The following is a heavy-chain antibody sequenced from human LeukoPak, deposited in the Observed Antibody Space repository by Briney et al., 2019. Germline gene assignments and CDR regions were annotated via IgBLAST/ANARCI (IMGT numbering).Heavy chain of an antibody. CDR3: AGSYNTYYAQDY. Sequence: SVKVSCKASGGNFSRYTISWVRQAPGQGPEWIGGISPIFGTAKYAQRLQGRVTISADMSTGTTYMELSSLSSEDAAVYYCAGSYNTYYAQDYWGQGALVTVSS. CDR1: GGNFSRYT. CDR2: ISPIFGTA. D-gene: IGHD1-14*01. J-gene: IGHJ4*02. V-gene: IGHV1-69*06.